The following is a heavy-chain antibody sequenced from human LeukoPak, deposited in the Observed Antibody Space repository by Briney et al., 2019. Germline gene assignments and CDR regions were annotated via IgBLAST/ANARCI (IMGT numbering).Heavy chain of an antibody. D-gene: IGHD3-3*01. CDR2: IKQDGSEK. CDR1: GFSISSDW. V-gene: IGHV3-7*01. J-gene: IGHJ6*03. CDR3: ARLRYNDFWSGSWKFYYSMDV. Sequence: AGSLSLSCAASGFSISSDWMSCFSQPPARGLQGVVNIKQDGSEKYYVDSVKGRFTISRDNAKNSLYLQLNSLRAEDTAVYSCARLRYNDFWSGSWKFYYSMDVWGKGTTVTVSS.